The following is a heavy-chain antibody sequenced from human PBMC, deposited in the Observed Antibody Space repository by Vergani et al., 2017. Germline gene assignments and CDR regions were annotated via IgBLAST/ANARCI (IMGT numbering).Heavy chain of an antibody. J-gene: IGHJ6*03. V-gene: IGHV3-30*03. Sequence: QVQLVESGGGEVQPGRSLRLSCSAAGFPFSDYGVHWVRQAPGKGLEWVSVISYDGNKKNYADSVKVRFTISRDNSKNTLYLEMNALRAEDTAVYYCARDFLTRVTTLDYYYKGGWGKGTTVTVSS. D-gene: IGHD1-1*01. CDR3: ARDFLTRVTTLDYYYKGG. CDR2: ISYDGNKK. CDR1: GFPFSDYG.